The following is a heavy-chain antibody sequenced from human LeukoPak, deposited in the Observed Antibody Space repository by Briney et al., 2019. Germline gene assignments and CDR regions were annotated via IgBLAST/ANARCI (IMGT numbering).Heavy chain of an antibody. Sequence: PGGSLSLSCAASGFTFSSYWMHWVRQAPGKGLVWVSRINSDGSSTTYGDSVKGRFTISRDNAKNTLYMYIHSLRAEDTAVYYCAREYYDSSGSPYFDYWGQGTL. CDR1: GFTFSSYW. CDR3: AREYYDSSGSPYFDY. CDR2: INSDGSST. J-gene: IGHJ4*02. D-gene: IGHD3-22*01. V-gene: IGHV3-74*01.